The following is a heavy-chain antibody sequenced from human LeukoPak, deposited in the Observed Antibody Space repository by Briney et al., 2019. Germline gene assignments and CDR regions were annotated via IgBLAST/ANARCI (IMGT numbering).Heavy chain of an antibody. Sequence: GGSLRLSCAASGFTFSSYWVSWVRQAPGKGLEWVANIKQDGSEKYYVDSVKGRFTIAGDNTKNSLYLQMSSLRAEDTAVYYCARDGTAPGLYFDLWGQGTLVTVSS. CDR1: GFTFSSYW. CDR3: ARDGTAPGLYFDL. CDR2: IKQDGSEK. J-gene: IGHJ4*01. D-gene: IGHD6-13*01. V-gene: IGHV3-7*01.